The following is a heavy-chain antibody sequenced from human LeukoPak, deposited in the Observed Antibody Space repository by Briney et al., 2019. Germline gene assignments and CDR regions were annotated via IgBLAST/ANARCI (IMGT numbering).Heavy chain of an antibody. CDR3: AKSSHSRWYIDY. V-gene: IGHV3-23*01. D-gene: IGHD2-15*01. J-gene: IGHJ4*02. CDR1: GFTFSSYA. Sequence: GGSLRLSCAASGFTFSSYAMSWVRQAPGKGLEWVSAISGGGGSTYYADSVKGRFTISRDNSKNTLYLQMNSLRAEDTAVYYCAKSSHSRWYIDYWGQGTLVTVSS. CDR2: ISGGGGST.